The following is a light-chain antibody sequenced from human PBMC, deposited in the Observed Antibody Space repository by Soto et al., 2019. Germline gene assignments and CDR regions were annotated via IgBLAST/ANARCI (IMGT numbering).Light chain of an antibody. CDR1: SSNIGRNL. J-gene: IGLJ2*01. V-gene: IGLV1-51*01. CDR3: ATWDSTLSAGV. Sequence: QPVLTQPPSVSAAPGQKVTISCSGSSSNIGRNLVSWYQQLPGTAPKLLIFANDKRPLGSPDRFSGSKSGTSATLGITGLQTGDEADYYCATWDSTLSAGVFGGGTKLTVL. CDR2: AND.